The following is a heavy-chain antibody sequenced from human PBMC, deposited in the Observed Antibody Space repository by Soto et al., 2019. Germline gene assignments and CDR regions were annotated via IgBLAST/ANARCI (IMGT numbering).Heavy chain of an antibody. D-gene: IGHD4-17*01. J-gene: IGHJ4*02. CDR1: GFTFSDYY. V-gene: IGHV3-11*01. Sequence: GGSLRLSCAASGFTFSDYYIHWIRRAPGKGLEWISYISGNGEVIQYAASARGRFTISRDDAENSVYLEMESLRDEDTALYYCARDVDADFRTDFDYWGRGTLVTVSS. CDR3: ARDVDADFRTDFDY. CDR2: ISGNGEVI.